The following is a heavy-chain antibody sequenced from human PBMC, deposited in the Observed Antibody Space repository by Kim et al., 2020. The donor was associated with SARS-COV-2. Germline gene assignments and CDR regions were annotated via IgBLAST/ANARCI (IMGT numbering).Heavy chain of an antibody. CDR2: ISGSGGST. CDR3: AKDCVLRYFDVTGGMDV. Sequence: GGSLRLSCAASGFTFSSYAMSWVRQAPGKGLEWVSAISGSGGSTYYADSVKGRFTISRDNSKNTLYLQMNSLRAEDTAVYYCAKDCVLRYFDVTGGMDVWGQGTTVTVSS. J-gene: IGHJ6*02. CDR1: GFTFSSYA. V-gene: IGHV3-23*01. D-gene: IGHD3-9*01.